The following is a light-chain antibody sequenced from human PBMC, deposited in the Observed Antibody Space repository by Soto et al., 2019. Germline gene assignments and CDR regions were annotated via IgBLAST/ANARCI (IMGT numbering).Light chain of an antibody. V-gene: IGKV3-20*01. J-gene: IGKJ1*01. CDR2: GAS. CDR3: QYYDPSPAWT. Sequence: EIVLTQSPGTLSLSPGERATLSCRASQTLTSSYLAWYQQKPGQAPRLLIYGASRRATGIPDRFSGSGSGTDFTLTISRLESDDFAVYYCQYYDPSPAWTFGQGTRVEIK. CDR1: QTLTSSY.